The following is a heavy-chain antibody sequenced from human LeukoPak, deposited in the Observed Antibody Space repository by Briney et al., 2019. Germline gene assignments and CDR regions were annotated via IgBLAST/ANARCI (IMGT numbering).Heavy chain of an antibody. CDR2: INHSGST. J-gene: IGHJ3*02. CDR1: GGSFSAYY. V-gene: IGHV4-34*01. CDR3: ARLYYYDSSGTDAFDI. D-gene: IGHD3-22*01. Sequence: PSETLSLTCAVYGGSFSAYYWSWIRQPPGKGLEWIGEINHSGSTNYNPSLKSRVTISVDTSKSQFSLKLSSVTVADTAVYYCARLYYYDSSGTDAFDIWGQGTMVTVSS.